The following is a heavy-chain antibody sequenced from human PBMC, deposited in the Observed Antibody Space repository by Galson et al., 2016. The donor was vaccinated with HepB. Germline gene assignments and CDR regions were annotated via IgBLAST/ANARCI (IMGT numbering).Heavy chain of an antibody. CDR3: ARRTEFLFHFDF. J-gene: IGHJ4*02. CDR1: GDSIKNYDYY. CDR2: VYHNGNA. Sequence: ETLSLTCTVSGDSIKNYDYYWAWIRQAPGKGLQWIGTVYHNGNANYNPSLKSRVAISVDPSTNQFSLKLTSVTAADTAVYYCARRTEFLFHFDFWGQGALVTVSS. V-gene: IGHV4-39*01. D-gene: IGHD3-10*01.